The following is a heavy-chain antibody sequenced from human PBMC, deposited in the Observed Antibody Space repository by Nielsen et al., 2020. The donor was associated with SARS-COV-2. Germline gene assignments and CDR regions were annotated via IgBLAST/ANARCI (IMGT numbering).Heavy chain of an antibody. CDR1: RFTFSSYD. J-gene: IGHJ4*02. CDR2: ISYDGGNE. V-gene: IGHV3-30*03. CDR3: ASGDAALFDY. Sequence: GGSLRLSCAASRFTFSSYDMHWVRQAPGQGLEWVTVISYDGGNEFYGDSVRGRFTISRDNAKNTLYLQMNSLRAEDTAVYYCASGDAALFDYWGQGTLVTVSS. D-gene: IGHD2-15*01.